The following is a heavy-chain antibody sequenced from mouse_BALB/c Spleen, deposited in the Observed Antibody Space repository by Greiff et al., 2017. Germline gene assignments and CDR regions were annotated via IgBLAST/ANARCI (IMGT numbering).Heavy chain of an antibody. D-gene: IGHD1-2*01. CDR1: GFNIKDTY. Sequence: VHVKQSGAELVKPGASVKLSCTASGFNIKDTYMHWVKQRPEQGLEWIGRIVPANGNTKYDPKFQGKATITADTSSNTAYLQLSSLTSEDTAVYYCARVTTATRYFDVWGAGTTVTVSS. CDR2: IVPANGNT. V-gene: IGHV14-3*02. CDR3: ARVTTATRYFDV. J-gene: IGHJ1*01.